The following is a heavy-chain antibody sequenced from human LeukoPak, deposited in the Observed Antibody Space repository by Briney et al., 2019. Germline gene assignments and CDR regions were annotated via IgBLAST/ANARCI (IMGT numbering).Heavy chain of an antibody. J-gene: IGHJ4*02. CDR3: ARDREEWLPERCDY. Sequence: ASVKVSCKASEYTFIGYYMHWVRQAHGQGPEWMGWINPNGGATNYAQKFQGRVTMTRDTSINTAYMELSGLRFDDAAVYYCARDREEWLPERCDYWGQGTLVTVSS. CDR1: EYTFIGYY. CDR2: INPNGGAT. V-gene: IGHV1-2*02. D-gene: IGHD4-17*01.